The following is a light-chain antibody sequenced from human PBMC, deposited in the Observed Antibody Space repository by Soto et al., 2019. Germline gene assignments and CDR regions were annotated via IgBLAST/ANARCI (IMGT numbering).Light chain of an antibody. CDR2: DAS. J-gene: IGKJ2*01. CDR1: QSVSSY. CDR3: QQYNSYTYT. Sequence: EIVLTQSPVTLSLSPGERATLSCRASQSVSSYLAWYQQKPGQAPRLLIYDASNRATGIPARFSGGGSGTDFTLTIDNLEPEDFAIYYCQQYNSYTYTFGQGTKLEIK. V-gene: IGKV3-11*01.